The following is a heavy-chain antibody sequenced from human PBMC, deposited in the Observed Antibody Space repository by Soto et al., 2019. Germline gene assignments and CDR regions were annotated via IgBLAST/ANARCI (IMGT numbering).Heavy chain of an antibody. CDR2: INYSGSA. J-gene: IGHJ5*02. V-gene: IGHV4-34*01. CDR3: ARANILYYPSPKSGWFDP. D-gene: IGHD3-16*01. CDR1: GGSLSGYY. Sequence: SETLSLTYAVYGGSLSGYYWTWIRQPPGKGLEWMGEINYSGSARYNPSLKSRVIISVDTSQNHFPLKLTSVTAADTAVYYCARANILYYPSPKSGWFDPWGQGTLVTVSS.